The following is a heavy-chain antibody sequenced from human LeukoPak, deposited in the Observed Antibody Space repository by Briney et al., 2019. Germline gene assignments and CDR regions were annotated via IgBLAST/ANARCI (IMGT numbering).Heavy chain of an antibody. V-gene: IGHV1-2*02. CDR1: GYTFTGYY. Sequence: ASVKVSCKASGYTFTGYYMHWVRQAPGQGLEWMGWINPNSGGTNYAQKFQGRVTMTRDTSISTAYMELSRLRSDDTAVYYCARSSEGTVPNVLFPGAFDIWGQGTMVTVSS. CDR3: ARSSEGTVPNVLFPGAFDI. D-gene: IGHD4-17*01. CDR2: INPNSGGT. J-gene: IGHJ3*02.